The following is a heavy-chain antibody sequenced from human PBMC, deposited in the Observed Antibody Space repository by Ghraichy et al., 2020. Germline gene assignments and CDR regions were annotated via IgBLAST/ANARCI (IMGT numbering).Heavy chain of an antibody. J-gene: IGHJ4*02. V-gene: IGHV3-66*01. CDR3: ARGEATAGTLLVY. CDR2: IYSGGST. D-gene: IGHD6-13*01. CDR1: GFTVSSNY. Sequence: LSLTCAASGFTVSSNYMSWVRQAPGQGLEWVSAIYSGGSTYYADSVRGRFTISRDNPKSTLYLQMNSLRVEDTAVYYCARGEATAGTLLVYWGQGTLVTVSS.